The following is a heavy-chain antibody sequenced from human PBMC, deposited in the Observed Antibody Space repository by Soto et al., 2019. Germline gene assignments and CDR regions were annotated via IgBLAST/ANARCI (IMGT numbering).Heavy chain of an antibody. D-gene: IGHD3-9*01. Sequence: SETLSLTCTVSGGSIINGDYYWTWIRQPPGKGLEWIGYIYYSGNTYYNKSLKNRVMISVDTSKKQFSMNLSSVTAADTAVYYCASGYYDILTGRDTKYYFDYWGQGALVTVS. CDR2: IYYSGNT. CDR3: ASGYYDILTGRDTKYYFDY. J-gene: IGHJ4*02. V-gene: IGHV4-30-4*01. CDR1: GGSIINGDYY.